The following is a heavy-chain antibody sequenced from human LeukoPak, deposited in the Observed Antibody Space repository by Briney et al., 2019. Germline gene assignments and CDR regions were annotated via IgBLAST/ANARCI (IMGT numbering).Heavy chain of an antibody. J-gene: IGHJ3*02. CDR1: GYTFSTYA. V-gene: IGHV1-3*01. CDR2: INAGNSRT. Sequence: ASVKVSCKTSGYTFSTYAVHWVRQAPGQRLEWMGWINAGNSRTIYSQKFQGRVTFTRDTSASTAYMELSSLRSEDTAVYYCARSQSDTFDIWGQGTMVTVSS. CDR3: ARSQSDTFDI.